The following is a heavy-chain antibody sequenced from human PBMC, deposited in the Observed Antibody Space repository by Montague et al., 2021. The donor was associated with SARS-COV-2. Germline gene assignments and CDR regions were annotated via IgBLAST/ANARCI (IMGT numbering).Heavy chain of an antibody. D-gene: IGHD2-2*01. CDR2: IIYKGNT. J-gene: IGHJ4*02. V-gene: IGHV4-59*11. CDR1: GGSLNKHY. Sequence: SETLSLTCTVSGGSLNKHYWRCFRKAPGKELEWRVNIIYKGNTNYNVFLWGRVSMSLDTPQNQFSLRLTSLTAADTAVYYCARSNCSSGARDNWGQGILVTVS. CDR3: ARSNCSSGARDN.